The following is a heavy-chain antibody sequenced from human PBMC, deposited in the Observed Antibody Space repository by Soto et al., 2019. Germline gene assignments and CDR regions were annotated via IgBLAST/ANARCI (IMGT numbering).Heavy chain of an antibody. CDR1: GFTFSNAW. CDR3: STPLWVLRYFDWALDY. D-gene: IGHD3-9*01. CDR2: IKSKTDGGTT. V-gene: IGHV3-15*07. Sequence: EVQLVESGGGLVKPGGSLRLSCAASGFTFSNAWMNWVRQAPGKGLEWVGRIKSKTDGGTTDYAAPVKGRFTISRDDSKNTLYLQMNSRKTEDTAVYYCSTPLWVLRYFDWALDYWGQGTLVTVSS. J-gene: IGHJ4*02.